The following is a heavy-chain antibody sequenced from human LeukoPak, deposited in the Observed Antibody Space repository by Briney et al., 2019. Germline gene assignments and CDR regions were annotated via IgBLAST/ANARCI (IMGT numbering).Heavy chain of an antibody. D-gene: IGHD1-1*01. CDR2: IHNSGST. V-gene: IGHV4-59*01. Sequence: PSETLSLTCTVSGGSISNYYWSWIRQTPGKGLEWIGYIHNSGSTKYNPSLKSPVSISVDTSKNQFSLKVNSVTAADTAVYYCARGGGWGNWNDAVDCWGQGALVTVSS. CDR3: ARGGGWGNWNDAVDC. J-gene: IGHJ4*02. CDR1: GGSISNYY.